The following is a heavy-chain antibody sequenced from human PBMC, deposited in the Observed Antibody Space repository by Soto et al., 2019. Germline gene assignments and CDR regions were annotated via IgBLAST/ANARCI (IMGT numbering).Heavy chain of an antibody. V-gene: IGHV4-31*03. CDR1: GGSISSGGYY. Sequence: QVQLQESGPGLVKPSQTLSLTCTVSGGSISSGGYYWSWIRQHPGKGLEWIGYIYYSGSTYYNPSPKSRVTISVDPSKNQFSLKLSSVTAADTAVYYCARVAGIQLWSDYFDYWGQGTLVTVSS. CDR3: ARVAGIQLWSDYFDY. J-gene: IGHJ4*02. D-gene: IGHD5-18*01. CDR2: IYYSGST.